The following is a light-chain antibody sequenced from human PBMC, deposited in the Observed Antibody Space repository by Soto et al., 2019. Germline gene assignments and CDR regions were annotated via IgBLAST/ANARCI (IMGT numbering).Light chain of an antibody. CDR1: SSDIGDSNY. V-gene: IGLV2-14*03. CDR3: SSFRSSSTSYV. CDR2: DVS. Sequence: QSVLTQPASVSGSPGQSITISCTGTSSDIGDSNYVSWYQQHPGKATKLVIYDVSNRSSGVSNRFSGSKSANTASLTISGLQAEDEDDYYCSSFRSSSTSYVFGTGTKLTVL. J-gene: IGLJ1*01.